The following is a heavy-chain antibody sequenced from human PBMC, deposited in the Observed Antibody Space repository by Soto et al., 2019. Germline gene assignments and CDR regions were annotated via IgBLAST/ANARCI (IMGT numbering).Heavy chain of an antibody. D-gene: IGHD3-10*01. V-gene: IGHV1-69*05. CDR3: ARAEGSGSYYLDYYGMDV. CDR1: GGTFSSYA. J-gene: IGHJ6*02. CDR2: IIPIFGST. Sequence: SVKVSGKASGGTFSSYAISWVRQAPGQGLEWMGGIIPIFGSTSYAQKFQGRVTMTRDTSTSTVYMELSSLRSEDTAVYYCARAEGSGSYYLDYYGMDVWGQGTTVTVSS.